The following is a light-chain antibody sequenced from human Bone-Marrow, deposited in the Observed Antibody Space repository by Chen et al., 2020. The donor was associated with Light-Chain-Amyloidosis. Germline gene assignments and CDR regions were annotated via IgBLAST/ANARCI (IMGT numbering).Light chain of an antibody. CDR1: SSNIGPNS. V-gene: IGLV1-47*01. CDR2: RTH. J-gene: IGLJ3*02. Sequence: QSVLTQPPSASGTPGQRVTIPCSGSSSNIGPNSVFRYQQLPVTAPNLLIYRTHQRPSGVPDRFSGSKSGTSASLAISGLRSEDEADYYCAAWDDSLSGWVFGGGTKLTVL. CDR3: AAWDDSLSGWV.